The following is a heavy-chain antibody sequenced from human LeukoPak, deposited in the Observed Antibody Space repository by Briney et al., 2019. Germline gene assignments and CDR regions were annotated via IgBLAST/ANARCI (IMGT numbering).Heavy chain of an antibody. V-gene: IGHV1-46*01. CDR3: ARVEIYCTNGVCHNWFDP. CDR2: INPSDGST. CDR1: GYTLTNYY. D-gene: IGHD2-8*01. Sequence: GASVKLSCKASGYTLTNYYMHWVRQAPGQGLEWMGIINPSDGSTRYAEKFQGRVTMTRDTSISTAYMELSRLRSDDTAVYYCARVEIYCTNGVCHNWFDPWGQGTLVTVSS. J-gene: IGHJ5*02.